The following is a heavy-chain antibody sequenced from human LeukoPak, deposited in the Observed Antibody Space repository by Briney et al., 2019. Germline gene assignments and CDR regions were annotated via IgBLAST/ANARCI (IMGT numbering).Heavy chain of an antibody. V-gene: IGHV4-30-4*01. J-gene: IGHJ4*02. D-gene: IGHD3-10*01. CDR1: GGSISSGDYS. Sequence: SETLSLTCTVSGGSISSGDYSWSWIRQPPGKGLEWIGSIYYSGSTHYNPSLKSRVIISVDTSKNQFSLKVTSVTAAGTAVYYCARVSTQPGSSSYYFDYWGQGTLVTVSS. CDR3: ARVSTQPGSSSYYFDY. CDR2: IYYSGST.